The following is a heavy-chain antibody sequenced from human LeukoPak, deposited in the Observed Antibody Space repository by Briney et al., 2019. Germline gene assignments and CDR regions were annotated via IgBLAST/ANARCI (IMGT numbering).Heavy chain of an antibody. Sequence: GGSLRLSCAASGFTVSTNYMSWVRQAPGKGLGWVSVIYSGGTTYYADSVKGRFTIPRDNSKNTLDLQMNSLRAEDTAVYYCARDRGGSRSYCWGQGTLVTVSS. J-gene: IGHJ4*02. CDR3: ARDRGGSRSYC. V-gene: IGHV3-66*01. CDR2: IYSGGTT. CDR1: GFTVSTNY. D-gene: IGHD6-13*01.